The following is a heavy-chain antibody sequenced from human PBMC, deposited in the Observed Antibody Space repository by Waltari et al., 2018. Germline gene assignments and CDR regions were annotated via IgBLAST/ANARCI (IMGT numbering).Heavy chain of an antibody. CDR3: ARDNRDGYNDG. Sequence: QVQLVESGGGLVKPGGSLRLSCAASGFTFSDYYMSWIRKAPGTGLECVSVIISSGSTIYYADSVKGRFTISRDNAKNSLYLQMNSLRAEDTAVYYCARDNRDGYNDGWGQGTLVTVSS. V-gene: IGHV3-11*04. D-gene: IGHD5-12*01. J-gene: IGHJ4*02. CDR1: GFTFSDYY. CDR2: IISSGSTI.